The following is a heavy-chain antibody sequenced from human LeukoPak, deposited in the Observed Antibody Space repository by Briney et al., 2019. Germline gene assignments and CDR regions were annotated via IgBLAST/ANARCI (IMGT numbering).Heavy chain of an antibody. CDR3: ARGDDSYDHMDV. J-gene: IGHJ6*03. V-gene: IGHV3-53*01. Sequence: GGSLRLSCAASGFTVSNNYMTWVRQAPGEGLEWVSIIHSGGSTYFADSVKGRFTISRDNSKNTLYLQMNSLRAEDTAVYHCARGDDSYDHMDVWGKGTTVTVSS. CDR2: IHSGGST. D-gene: IGHD3-16*01. CDR1: GFTVSNNY.